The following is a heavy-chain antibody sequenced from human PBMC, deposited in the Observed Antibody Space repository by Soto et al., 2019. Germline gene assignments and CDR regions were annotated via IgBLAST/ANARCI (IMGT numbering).Heavy chain of an antibody. V-gene: IGHV3-48*02. J-gene: IGHJ3*02. CDR1: GFTFSSYS. CDR3: ARSAPYCGGGSCCSFAFDI. Sequence: GGSLRLSCAASGFTFSSYSMNWVRQAPGKGLEWVSYISSSSSTIYYADSVKGRFTISRDNAKNSLYLQMNSLRDEDAAVYYFARSAPYCGGGSCCSFAFDIWGQGTMVTVSS. CDR2: ISSSSSTI. D-gene: IGHD2-15*01.